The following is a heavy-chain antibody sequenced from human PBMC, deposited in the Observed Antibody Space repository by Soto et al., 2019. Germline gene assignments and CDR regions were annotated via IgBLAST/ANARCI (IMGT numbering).Heavy chain of an antibody. Sequence: GESLKISCKGSGYSFTSYWIGWVREMPGKGLEWMGIIYPGDSDTRYSPSFQGQVTISADKSISTAYLQWGSLKASDTAMYYCARANAASDTGYCYYGMDVWGQGTTVTVSS. J-gene: IGHJ6*02. V-gene: IGHV5-51*01. CDR1: GYSFTSYW. CDR3: ARANAASDTGYCYYGMDV. CDR2: IYPGDSDT. D-gene: IGHD5-18*01.